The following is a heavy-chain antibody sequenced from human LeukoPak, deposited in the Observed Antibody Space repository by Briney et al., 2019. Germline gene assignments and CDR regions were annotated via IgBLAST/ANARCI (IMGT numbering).Heavy chain of an antibody. CDR3: ARGGVLQFLEWLNHYYYYGMDV. D-gene: IGHD3-3*01. V-gene: IGHV3-30-3*01. CDR1: GFTFSSYA. J-gene: IGHJ6*02. Sequence: GGSLRLSCAASGFTFSSYAMHWVRQAPGKGLECVAVISYDGTNKFSADSVKGRFTISRDNSKNTLYLQMNSLRAEDTAVYYCARGGVLQFLEWLNHYYYYGMDVWGQGTTVTVSS. CDR2: ISYDGTNK.